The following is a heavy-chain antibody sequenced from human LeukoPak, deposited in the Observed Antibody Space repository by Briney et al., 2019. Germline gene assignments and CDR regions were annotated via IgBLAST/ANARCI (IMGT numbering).Heavy chain of an antibody. V-gene: IGHV1-69*01. D-gene: IGHD4-11*01. CDR3: ARAVTPPQYYYYYMDV. CDR2: IIPIFGTA. Sequence: SVKVSCKASGGTFSSYAISWVRQAPGQGLEWMGGIIPIFGTANYAQKFQGRVTSTADESTSTAYMELSSLKSEDTAVYYCARAVTPPQYYYYYMDVWGKGTTVTASS. CDR1: GGTFSSYA. J-gene: IGHJ6*03.